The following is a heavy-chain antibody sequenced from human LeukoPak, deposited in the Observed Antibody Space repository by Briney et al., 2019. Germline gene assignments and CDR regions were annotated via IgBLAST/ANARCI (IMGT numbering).Heavy chain of an antibody. CDR2: IYSGGST. V-gene: IGHV3-53*01. Sequence: PGGSLRLSCAASGFTVSSNYMSWVRQAPGKGLEWVSVIYSGGSTYYADSVKGRFTISRDNSKNTLYLQMNSLRAEDTAVYYCARGLSSSWSTFDYWGQGTLVTVSS. CDR1: GFTVSSNY. D-gene: IGHD6-13*01. CDR3: ARGLSSSWSTFDY. J-gene: IGHJ4*02.